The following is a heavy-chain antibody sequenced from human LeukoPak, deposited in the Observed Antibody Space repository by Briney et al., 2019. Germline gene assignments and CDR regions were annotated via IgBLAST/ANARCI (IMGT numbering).Heavy chain of an antibody. D-gene: IGHD3-22*01. V-gene: IGHV3-21*01. J-gene: IGHJ6*03. Sequence: PGGSLRLSCAASGFTFSRYSINWVRQAPGKGLEWVASISSTSTFIYSADSVKGRFTISRDTDSLFLQMNSLRAEDTAIYYCARDYFDSSDYPQTYYYYYMDVWGKGTTVTVSS. CDR1: GFTFSRYS. CDR3: ARDYFDSSDYPQTYYYYYMDV. CDR2: ISSTSTFI.